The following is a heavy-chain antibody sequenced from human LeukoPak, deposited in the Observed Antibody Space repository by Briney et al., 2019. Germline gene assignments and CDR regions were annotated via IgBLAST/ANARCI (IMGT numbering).Heavy chain of an antibody. Sequence: GASVKLSCKASGYTFTSFYMHWVLQAPGQGLEWRGIINPSGSSTTYAQKFQGRVTMTRDMSTTTLYMELSSLRSEDTALYYCARGGSSSADYHYFMDVWGKGTTVTVSS. V-gene: IGHV1-46*01. D-gene: IGHD6-6*01. CDR2: INPSGSST. J-gene: IGHJ6*03. CDR1: GYTFTSFY. CDR3: ARGGSSSADYHYFMDV.